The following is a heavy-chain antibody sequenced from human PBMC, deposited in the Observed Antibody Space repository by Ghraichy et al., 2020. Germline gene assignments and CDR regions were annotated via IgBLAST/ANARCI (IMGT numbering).Heavy chain of an antibody. Sequence: GGSLRLSCAVSGLTVSSNYMTWVRQAPGKGLEWVSIIYSSGSTYYTDSVNGRFTISRDISKNTLYLQMNSLRAEDTAVYYCARDRGVYYDTSAYDSWGQGTPVTVPS. CDR1: GLTVSSNY. D-gene: IGHD3-22*01. J-gene: IGHJ4*02. CDR2: IYSSGST. CDR3: ARDRGVYYDTSAYDS. V-gene: IGHV3-66*01.